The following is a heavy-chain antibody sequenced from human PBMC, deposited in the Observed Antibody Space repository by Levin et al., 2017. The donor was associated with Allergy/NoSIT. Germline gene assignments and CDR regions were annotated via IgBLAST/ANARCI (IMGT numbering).Heavy chain of an antibody. CDR2: IYYSGST. Sequence: LSQTLSLTCTVSGGSISSSSYYWGWIRQPPGKGLEWIGSIYYSGSTYYNPSLKSRVTISVDTSKNQFSLKLSSVTAADTAVYYCARLNVDYDILTGYYGVDYWGQGTLVTVSS. D-gene: IGHD3-9*01. CDR3: ARLNVDYDILTGYYGVDY. V-gene: IGHV4-39*01. J-gene: IGHJ4*02. CDR1: GGSISSSSYY.